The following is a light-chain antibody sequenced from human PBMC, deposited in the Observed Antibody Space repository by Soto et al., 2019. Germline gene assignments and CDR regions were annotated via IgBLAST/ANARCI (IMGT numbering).Light chain of an antibody. Sequence: QSALTQPPSASGSPGQSVTVSCTGTSSDVGAYNYVSWYQQYPGKAPKLMIHEVSKRPSGGSNRFSGSKSGNTASLTISGLQAEDEADYYCSSYTSGTTPYVFGTGTKVTVL. CDR3: SSYTSGTTPYV. CDR2: EVS. J-gene: IGLJ1*01. CDR1: SSDVGAYNY. V-gene: IGLV2-14*01.